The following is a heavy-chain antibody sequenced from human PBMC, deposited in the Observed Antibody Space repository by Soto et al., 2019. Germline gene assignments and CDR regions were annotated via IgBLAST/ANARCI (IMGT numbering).Heavy chain of an antibody. D-gene: IGHD5-18*01. CDR3: ATGDTAMDVYYYYGMDV. J-gene: IGHJ6*02. V-gene: IGHV3-33*01. CDR1: GFTFSSYG. Sequence: GGSLRLSCAASGFTFSSYGMHWVRQAPGKGLEWVAVIWFDGSNKYYADSVKGRFTISRDNSKDTLYLQMNSLRAEDTAVYYCATGDTAMDVYYYYGMDVWGQGTTVTVSS. CDR2: IWFDGSNK.